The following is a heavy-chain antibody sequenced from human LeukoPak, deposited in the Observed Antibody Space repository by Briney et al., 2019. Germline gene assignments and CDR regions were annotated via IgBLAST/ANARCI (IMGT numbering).Heavy chain of an antibody. CDR1: GFTFSSYS. V-gene: IGHV3-48*04. D-gene: IGHD3-22*01. J-gene: IGHJ3*02. CDR2: ISSSSSTT. CDR3: ARDGLRGYYDSSGYDAFDI. Sequence: PGGSLRLSCAASGFTFSSYSMNWVRQAPGKGLEWVSYISSSSSTTYYADSVKGRFTISRDNAKNSLYLQMNSLRAEDTAVYYCARDGLRGYYDSSGYDAFDIWGQGTMVTVSS.